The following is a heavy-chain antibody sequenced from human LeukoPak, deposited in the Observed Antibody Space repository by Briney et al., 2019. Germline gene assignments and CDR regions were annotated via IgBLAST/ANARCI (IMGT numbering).Heavy chain of an antibody. Sequence: PGGSLRLSCAASGFTFSSYAMSWVRQAPGKGLEWVSSISSSSSYIHYADSVKGRFTISRDNAKNTLYLQMNSLRAEDTAVYYCASIFGVVTHLDYWGQGTLVTVSS. CDR3: ASIFGVVTHLDY. CDR2: ISSSSSYI. D-gene: IGHD3-3*01. V-gene: IGHV3-21*01. J-gene: IGHJ4*02. CDR1: GFTFSSYA.